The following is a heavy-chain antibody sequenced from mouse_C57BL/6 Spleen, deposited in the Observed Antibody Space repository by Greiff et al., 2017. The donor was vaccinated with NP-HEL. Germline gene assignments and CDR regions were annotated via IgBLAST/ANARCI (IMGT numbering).Heavy chain of an antibody. CDR3: ARSGNDGEVFDY. Sequence: QVQLQQPGAELVKPGASVKLSCKASGYTFTSYWMQWVKQRPGQGLEWIGEIDPSDSYTNYNQKFKGKATLTVDTSSSTAYMQLSSLTSEDSAVYYCARSGNDGEVFDYWGQGTTLTVSS. CDR1: GYTFTSYW. J-gene: IGHJ2*01. D-gene: IGHD2-12*01. V-gene: IGHV1-50*01. CDR2: IDPSDSYT.